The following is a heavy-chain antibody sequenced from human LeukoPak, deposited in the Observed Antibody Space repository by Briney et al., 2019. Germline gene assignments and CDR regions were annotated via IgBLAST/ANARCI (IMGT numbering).Heavy chain of an antibody. CDR2: TSYDGSNE. D-gene: IGHD2-2*01. Sequence: GGSLRHSCTGSGVTLSSYGMHWVRQAPGKGLEWVAVTSYDGSNEYYADSVRGRFTISRDTSKNTVYLQMNSLTTEDTAVYYCARGGYCSSTSYYYFDYWGQGTLVTVSS. CDR3: ARGGYCSSTSYYYFDY. CDR1: GVTLSSYG. J-gene: IGHJ4*02. V-gene: IGHV3-30*03.